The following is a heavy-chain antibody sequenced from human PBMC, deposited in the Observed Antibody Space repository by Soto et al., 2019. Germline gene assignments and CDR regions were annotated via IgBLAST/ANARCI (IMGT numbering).Heavy chain of an antibody. Sequence: GASVKVSCKASGGTFSSYAISWVRQAPGQGLEWMGGIIPIFGTANYAQKFQGRVTITADESTSTAYMELSSLRSEDTAVYYCARGSILVGGSGSYSYWGQGTLVTVSS. J-gene: IGHJ4*02. V-gene: IGHV1-69*13. CDR2: IIPIFGTA. CDR1: GGTFSSYA. CDR3: ARGSILVGGSGSYSY. D-gene: IGHD3-10*01.